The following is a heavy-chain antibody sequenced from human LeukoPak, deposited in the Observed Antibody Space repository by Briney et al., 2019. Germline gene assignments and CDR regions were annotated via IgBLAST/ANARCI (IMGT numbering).Heavy chain of an antibody. J-gene: IGHJ4*02. V-gene: IGHV4-59*01. CDR2: IYYSGST. Sequence: SETLSLTCTVSGVSISSYYWSWIRQPPGKGLEWIGYIYYSGSTNYNPSLKSRVTISVDTSKNQFSLKLSSVTAADTAVYYCAGASYDSSGVHWGQGTLVTVSS. CDR1: GVSISSYY. CDR3: AGASYDSSGVH. D-gene: IGHD3-22*01.